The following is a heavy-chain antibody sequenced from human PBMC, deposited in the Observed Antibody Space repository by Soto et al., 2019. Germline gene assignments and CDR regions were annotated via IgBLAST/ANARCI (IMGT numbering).Heavy chain of an antibody. D-gene: IGHD6-6*01. CDR1: GYSFTSYW. J-gene: IGHJ6*02. V-gene: IGHV5-10-1*01. Sequence: GESLKISCKGSGYSFTSYWISWVRQMPGKGLEWMGRIDPSDSYTNYSPSFQGHVTISADKSISTAYLQWSSLKASDTAMYYCARQPYSSSCFRYYYSYESNAVWDQATT. CDR2: IDPSDSYT. CDR3: ARQPYSSSCFRYYYSYESNAV.